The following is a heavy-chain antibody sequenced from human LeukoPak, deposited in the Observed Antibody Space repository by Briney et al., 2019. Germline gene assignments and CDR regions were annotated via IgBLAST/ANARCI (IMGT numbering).Heavy chain of an antibody. Sequence: SETLSLTCAVYDESFSGYYWSWIRQPPGKGLEWIGEINHSGSTNYNPSLKSRVTISVDTSKNQFSLELSSVTAADTAVYYCARVYYDILSTRRHYFDYWGQGTLVTVSS. D-gene: IGHD3-9*01. CDR2: INHSGST. CDR1: DESFSGYY. CDR3: ARVYYDILSTRRHYFDY. J-gene: IGHJ4*02. V-gene: IGHV4-34*01.